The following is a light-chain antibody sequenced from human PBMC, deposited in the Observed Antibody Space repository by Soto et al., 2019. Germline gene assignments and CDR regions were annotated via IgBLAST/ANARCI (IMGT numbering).Light chain of an antibody. CDR1: SSDVGRYNY. Sequence: QSALTQPPSASGSPGQSVTISCTGTSSDVGRYNYVSWYQQNPGKAPKLMIYEVTKRPSGVPERFSGSNSGNTASLTVSGRQVEDGGEYYGSAYAGNNNLIFGGGTKLTVL. CDR2: EVT. V-gene: IGLV2-8*01. J-gene: IGLJ2*01. CDR3: SAYAGNNNLI.